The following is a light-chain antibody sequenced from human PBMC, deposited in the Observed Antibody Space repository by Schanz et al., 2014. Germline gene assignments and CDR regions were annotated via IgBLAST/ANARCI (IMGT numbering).Light chain of an antibody. CDR1: SSDVGGYNY. CDR3: CSFGGDTNLMI. V-gene: IGLV2-14*01. J-gene: IGLJ2*01. Sequence: QSALTQPASVSGSPGQSITISCTGTSSDVGGYNYVSWYQQHPGKAPKLMIYDVSNRPSGVPDRFSGSKSGNTASLTISGLQAEDEADYYCCSFGGDTNLMIFGGGTKLTVL. CDR2: DVS.